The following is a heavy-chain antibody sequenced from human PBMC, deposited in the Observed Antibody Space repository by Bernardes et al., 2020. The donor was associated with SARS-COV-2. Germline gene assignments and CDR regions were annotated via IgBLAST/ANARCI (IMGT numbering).Heavy chain of an antibody. D-gene: IGHD6-13*01. CDR2: ISGSGGGT. CDR3: AKNFGFQQQLVQAHDY. CDR1: GFTFSSYA. V-gene: IGHV3-23*01. Sequence: GGSVRLSCAASGFTFSSYAMSWVRQAPGKGLEWVSAISGSGGGTYYADTVKGRFTISRDNSKNTLYLQMNNLRAEDTAVYYCAKNFGFQQQLVQAHDYWGQGTLVTVSS. J-gene: IGHJ4*02.